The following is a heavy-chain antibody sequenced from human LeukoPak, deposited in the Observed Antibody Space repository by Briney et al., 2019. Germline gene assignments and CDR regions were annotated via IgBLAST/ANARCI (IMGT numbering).Heavy chain of an antibody. D-gene: IGHD3-10*01. V-gene: IGHV3-30*04. Sequence: QAGGSLRLSCAASGFTFRTYGMHWLRQAPGKGPEWVTFISYDGNDKKYGASVKGRFTVSRDNLKNFLYLQMNSLRVEDTAMYYCARELYDGGESWFDPWGQGTLVTVSS. J-gene: IGHJ5*02. CDR3: ARELYDGGESWFDP. CDR1: GFTFRTYG. CDR2: ISYDGNDK.